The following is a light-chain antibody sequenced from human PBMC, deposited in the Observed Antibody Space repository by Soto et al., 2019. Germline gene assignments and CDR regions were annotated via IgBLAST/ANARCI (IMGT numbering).Light chain of an antibody. CDR1: QGIGSA. Sequence: DIQMTQSPSSLSASVGDRVTITCRASQGIGSALGWYQQKPRKAPKRLIYAASSLQSGVPSRFSGCGSGTEFTLTISSLQPEDFATYYCLQHNSYPPTFGGGTKVEIK. V-gene: IGKV1-17*01. CDR3: LQHNSYPPT. J-gene: IGKJ4*01. CDR2: AAS.